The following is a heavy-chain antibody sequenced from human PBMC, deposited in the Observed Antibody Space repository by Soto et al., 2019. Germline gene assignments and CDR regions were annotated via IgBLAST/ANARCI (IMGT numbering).Heavy chain of an antibody. J-gene: IGHJ4*02. CDR2: ISYDGSNK. V-gene: IGHV3-30*18. Sequence: HPGGSLRLSCAASGFTFSSYGMHWVRQAPGKGLEWVAVISYDGSNKYYADSVKGRFTISRDNSKNTLYLQMNSLRAEDTAVYYCAKDYGYFDGEYYFDYWGQGTLVTVSS. CDR3: AKDYGYFDGEYYFDY. CDR1: GFTFSSYG. D-gene: IGHD3-9*01.